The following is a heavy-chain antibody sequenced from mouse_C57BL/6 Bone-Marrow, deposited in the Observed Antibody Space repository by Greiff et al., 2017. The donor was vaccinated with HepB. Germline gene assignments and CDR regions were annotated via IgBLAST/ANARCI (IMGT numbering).Heavy chain of an antibody. Sequence: VQLQQSGAELVKPGASVKLSCKASGYTFTEYTIHWVKQRSGQGLEWIGWFYPGSGSIKYNEKFKDKATLTADKSSSTVYIDLSRFTSEDSAVYFCARHEDRYYGSWAWFAYWGQGTLVTVSA. CDR3: ARHEDRYYGSWAWFAY. J-gene: IGHJ3*01. CDR1: GYTFTEYT. CDR2: FYPGSGSI. D-gene: IGHD1-1*01. V-gene: IGHV1-62-2*01.